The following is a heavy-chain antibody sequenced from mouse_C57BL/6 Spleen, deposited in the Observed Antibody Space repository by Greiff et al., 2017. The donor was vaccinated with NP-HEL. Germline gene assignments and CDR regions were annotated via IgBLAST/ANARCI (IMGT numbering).Heavy chain of an antibody. CDR1: GFTFSSYG. Sequence: EVHLVESGGDLVKPGGSLKLSCAASGFTFSSYGMSWVRQTPDKRLEWVATISSGGSYTYYPDSVKGRFTISRDNAKNTLYLQMSSLKSEDTAMYYCARQITTVVATGSAMDYWGQGTSVTVSS. V-gene: IGHV5-6*01. J-gene: IGHJ4*01. CDR3: ARQITTVVATGSAMDY. CDR2: ISSGGSYT. D-gene: IGHD1-1*01.